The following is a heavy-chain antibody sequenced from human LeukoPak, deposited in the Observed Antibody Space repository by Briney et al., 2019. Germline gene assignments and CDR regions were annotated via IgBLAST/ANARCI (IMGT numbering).Heavy chain of an antibody. V-gene: IGHV4-4*02. CDR1: GGSISSSNW. CDR3: ARGTITTVTDS. J-gene: IGHJ4*02. CDR2: IYLRGNT. Sequence: PSETLSLTCAISGGSISSSNWWTWVRQPPGKGLEWVGEIYLRGNTNYNPSLESRVTISVDGSKTQLSLRLESVTAADTAVHYCARGTITTVTDSWGPGTLVTVSS. D-gene: IGHD4-17*01.